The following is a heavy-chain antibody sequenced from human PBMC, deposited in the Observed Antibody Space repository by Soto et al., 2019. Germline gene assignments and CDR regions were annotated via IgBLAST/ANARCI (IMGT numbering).Heavy chain of an antibody. D-gene: IGHD3-10*01. Sequence: QVQLVQSGAEVKEPGSSVKVSCKASGGIFTTYTINWVRQAPGQGLEWMGRFIPLLGRAIYAQNLQGRVTFTADRSTSTGYMEVTSLRSEDTAVYYCATGSPGERFDPWGQGTLVTVSS. CDR1: GGIFTTYT. CDR2: FIPLLGRA. J-gene: IGHJ5*02. V-gene: IGHV1-69*08. CDR3: ATGSPGERFDP.